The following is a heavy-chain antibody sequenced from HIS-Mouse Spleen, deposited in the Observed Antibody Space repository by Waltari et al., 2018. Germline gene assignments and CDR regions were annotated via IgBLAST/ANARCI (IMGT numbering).Heavy chain of an antibody. CDR1: GFPLSSYS. D-gene: IGHD3-10*01. CDR2: ISSSSSTI. CDR3: ASSGSGVGY. V-gene: IGHV3-48*01. Sequence: EVQLVESGGGLVQPGGSLRLSCAASGFPLSSYSMNWVRQAPGKGMEWVSYISSSSSTIYYADSVKGRFTISRDNAKNSLYLQMNSLRAEDTAVYYCASSGSGVGYWGQGTLVTVSS. J-gene: IGHJ4*02.